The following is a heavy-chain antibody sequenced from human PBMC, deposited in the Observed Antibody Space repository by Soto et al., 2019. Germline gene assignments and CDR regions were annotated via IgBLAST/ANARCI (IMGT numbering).Heavy chain of an antibody. CDR2: IWYDGSNK. CDR3: APGDCSGGSCYSSPFDY. V-gene: IGHV3-33*01. D-gene: IGHD2-15*01. J-gene: IGHJ4*02. Sequence: HPGGSLRLSSAASGFTFSSYGMHWVRQAPGKGLEWVAVIWYDGSNKYYADSVKGRFTISRDNSKNTLYLQMNSLRAEDTAVYYCAPGDCSGGSCYSSPFDYWGQGTLVTVSS. CDR1: GFTFSSYG.